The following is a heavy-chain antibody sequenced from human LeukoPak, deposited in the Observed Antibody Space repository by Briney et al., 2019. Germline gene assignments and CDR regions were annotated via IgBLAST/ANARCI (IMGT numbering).Heavy chain of an antibody. Sequence: PGRSLRLSCAASGFTFSSYAMHWVRQAPGKGLEWVAVISYDGSNKYYADSVKGRFTISRDNSKNTLYLQMNSLRAEDTAVYYCAKVGWYYDSSGYLEDFDYWGQGTLVTVSS. CDR3: AKVGWYYDSSGYLEDFDY. CDR2: ISYDGSNK. J-gene: IGHJ4*02. D-gene: IGHD3-22*01. V-gene: IGHV3-30*04. CDR1: GFTFSSYA.